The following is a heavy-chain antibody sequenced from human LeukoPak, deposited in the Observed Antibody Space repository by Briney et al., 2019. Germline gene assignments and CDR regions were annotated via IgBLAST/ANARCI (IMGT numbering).Heavy chain of an antibody. D-gene: IGHD3-9*01. V-gene: IGHV3-23*01. CDR1: GFTLSSYA. CDR2: ISGSGGST. Sequence: GGSLRLSCAASGFTLSSYAMSWVRQAPGKGLEWVSAISGSGGSTYYADSVKGRFTISRDNSKNTLYLQMNSLRAEDTAVYYCAKTFYDILTGYLYYFDYWGQGTLVTVSS. CDR3: AKTFYDILTGYLYYFDY. J-gene: IGHJ4*02.